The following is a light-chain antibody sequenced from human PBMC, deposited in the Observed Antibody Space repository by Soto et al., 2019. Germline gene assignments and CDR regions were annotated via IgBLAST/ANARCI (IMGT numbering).Light chain of an antibody. CDR3: QQRSNWLPYT. Sequence: EIVLTQSPATLSLSPGERATLSCRASQSVSSYLAWYQQKPGQAPRLLIYDASNRATGIPARFSGSGSGTDFTLTISSLEPEDFAVYYCQQRSNWLPYTFGQGTKVEIK. V-gene: IGKV3-11*01. J-gene: IGKJ1*01. CDR2: DAS. CDR1: QSVSSY.